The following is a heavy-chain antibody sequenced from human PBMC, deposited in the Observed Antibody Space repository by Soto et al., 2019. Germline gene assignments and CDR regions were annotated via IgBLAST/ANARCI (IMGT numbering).Heavy chain of an antibody. CDR3: AHRLGGFTWNDGYLDY. J-gene: IGHJ4*02. CDR1: GFSLTTNQRG. CDR2: IYWDDDK. V-gene: IGHV2-5*02. D-gene: IGHD1-1*01. Sequence: QITLKESGPTLVEPTETLTLTCSFSGFSLTTNQRGGGWYRQPPGRARGGLAVIYWDDDKRYNPSLRSRLTITKDTSKRQVVLTMTYMEPADTATYYCAHRLGGFTWNDGYLDYWGQGTLVTVSS.